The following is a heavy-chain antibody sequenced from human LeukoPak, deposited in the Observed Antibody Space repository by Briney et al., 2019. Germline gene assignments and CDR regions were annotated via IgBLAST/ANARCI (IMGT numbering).Heavy chain of an antibody. D-gene: IGHD3-10*01. V-gene: IGHV4-61*02. Sequence: SETLPLTCTVSGGSISSGSYYWSWIRQPAGKGLEWIGRIYTSGSTNYNPSLKSRVTISVDTSKNQFSLKLSSVTAADTAVYYCARSYGSGDYWGQGTLVTVSS. CDR2: IYTSGST. CDR3: ARSYGSGDY. CDR1: GGSISSGSYY. J-gene: IGHJ4*02.